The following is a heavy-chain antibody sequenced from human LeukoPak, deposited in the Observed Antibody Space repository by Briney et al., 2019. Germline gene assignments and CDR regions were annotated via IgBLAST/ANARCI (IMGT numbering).Heavy chain of an antibody. Sequence: SETLSLTCAVSGAYISSSNWWSWVRQPPGKGLEWIGSIYYSGSTYYNPSLKSRVTISVDTSKNQFSLKLSSVTAADTAVYYCARGGAVAAAVDYWGQGTLVTVSS. D-gene: IGHD6-19*01. J-gene: IGHJ4*02. V-gene: IGHV4-4*02. CDR2: IYYSGST. CDR3: ARGGAVAAAVDY. CDR1: GAYISSSNW.